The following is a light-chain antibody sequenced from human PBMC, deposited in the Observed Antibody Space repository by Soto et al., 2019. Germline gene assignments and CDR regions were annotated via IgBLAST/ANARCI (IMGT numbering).Light chain of an antibody. V-gene: IGLV6-57*04. CDR1: SGSIASNY. CDR2: EDN. Sequence: NFMLTQPHSVSESPGKTVTISCTRSSGSIASNYVQWYHQRPGSAPTIVMYEDNQTPSGVPDRFSGSIDRSSNSASLTISGLKTEDEGDFCCQAYDSSNWVFGGGTKLTVL. CDR3: QAYDSSNWV. J-gene: IGLJ3*02.